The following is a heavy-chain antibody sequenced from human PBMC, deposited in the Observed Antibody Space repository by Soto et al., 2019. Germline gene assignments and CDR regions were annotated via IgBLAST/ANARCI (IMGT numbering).Heavy chain of an antibody. CDR1: GDSVSSNSAA. CDR3: ARDPNYDILTGYYIYNWFDP. D-gene: IGHD3-9*01. V-gene: IGHV6-1*01. J-gene: IGHJ5*02. Sequence: SQTLSLTCAISGDSVSSNSAAWNWIRQSPSRGLEWLGRTYYRSKWYNDYAVSVKSRITINPDTSKNQFSLQLNSVTPEDTAVYYCARDPNYDILTGYYIYNWFDPWGQGTLVTAPQ. CDR2: TYYRSKWYN.